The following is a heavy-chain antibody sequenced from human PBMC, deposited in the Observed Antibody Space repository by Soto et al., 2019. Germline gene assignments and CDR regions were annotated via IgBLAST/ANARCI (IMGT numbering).Heavy chain of an antibody. J-gene: IGHJ4*01. CDR1: GFTFGSYE. CDR2: ISSSAGTT. D-gene: IGHD2-21*01. V-gene: IGHV3-48*03. Sequence: PGGSLRLSCAASGFTFGSYEMNWVRQAPGKGLEWVSYISSSAGTTYCADSVKGRFTISRDNAKKSLYLQMNSLRAEDTAVYYCARSRDGYYFDYWGQGTLVTVSS. CDR3: ARSRDGYYFDY.